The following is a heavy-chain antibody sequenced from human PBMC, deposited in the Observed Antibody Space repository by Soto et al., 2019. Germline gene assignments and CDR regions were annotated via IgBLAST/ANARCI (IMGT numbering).Heavy chain of an antibody. CDR3: ARYGGYYTDN. Sequence: EVQLVQSGGELVQPGGSLRLSCEGSGFSFSSSWMSWVSQPPGKGLEWLANIKHDGSNKNYADSVRGRLTISRDNAKNLLFLQLNRLGVEDTAVYYCARYGGYYTDNWGQGTLVTVSS. CDR2: IKHDGSNK. J-gene: IGHJ4*02. V-gene: IGHV3-7*01. D-gene: IGHD2-15*01. CDR1: GFSFSSSW.